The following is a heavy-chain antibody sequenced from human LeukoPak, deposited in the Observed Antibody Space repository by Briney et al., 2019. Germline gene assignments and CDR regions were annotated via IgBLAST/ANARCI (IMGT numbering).Heavy chain of an antibody. V-gene: IGHV4-59*12. J-gene: IGHJ4*02. D-gene: IGHD1-7*01. CDR3: AKTGKTLLNYDFDY. Sequence: SETLSLTCTVSGGSFSSYYWSWIRQPPGRGLEWIGYIYYSGTTNYNPSLKSRVTLSVDTSKNQFSLKLNSVTAADTAVYYCAKTGKTLLNYDFDYWGQGTLVTVSS. CDR2: IYYSGTT. CDR1: GGSFSSYY.